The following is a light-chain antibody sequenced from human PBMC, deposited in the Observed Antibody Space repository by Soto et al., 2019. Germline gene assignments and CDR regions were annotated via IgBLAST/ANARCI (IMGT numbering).Light chain of an antibody. CDR3: SSYTSSNTLV. J-gene: IGLJ7*01. V-gene: IGLV2-14*01. CDR2: EVS. Sequence: QSALTQPASVSGSPGQSITISCTGTSSDVGAYSYVSWYQQHPGKAPKLMIFEVSYRPSGVSNRFSGSKSGNTASLTISGLQDEDEADYYCSSYTSSNTLVFGGGTQLTVL. CDR1: SSDVGAYSY.